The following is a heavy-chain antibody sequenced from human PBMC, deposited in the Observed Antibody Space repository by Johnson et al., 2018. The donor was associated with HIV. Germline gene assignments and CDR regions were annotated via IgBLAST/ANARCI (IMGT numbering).Heavy chain of an antibody. CDR3: AGQEGSGYYGGAFDI. CDR2: ISSSATTK. CDR1: GFTFSDYY. Sequence: QVQLVESGGGLVKPGESLRLSCAASGFTFSDYYMSWIRQAPGKGLEWVSYISSSATTKYYADSVKGRFTISRDSAKNSLYLQMNSLRAEDTAVYYCAGQEGSGYYGGAFDIWGRGTMVTVSS. J-gene: IGHJ3*02. V-gene: IGHV3-11*04. D-gene: IGHD3-22*01.